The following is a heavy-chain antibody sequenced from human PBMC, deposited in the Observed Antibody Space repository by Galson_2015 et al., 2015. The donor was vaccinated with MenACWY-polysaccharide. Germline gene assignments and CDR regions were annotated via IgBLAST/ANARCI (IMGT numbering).Heavy chain of an antibody. J-gene: IGHJ3*02. D-gene: IGHD3-16*02. CDR1: EYTFTNYH. CDR3: ARGDIGTVDI. Sequence: SVKVSCKASEYTFTNYHMHWVRQAPGQGLEWMGIINPSGGSTSFAQRFQGRVAVTRDASTSTIFMEMRSLRYEDTAIYYCARGDIGTVDIWGQGTMVRVSS. V-gene: IGHV1-46*01. CDR2: INPSGGST.